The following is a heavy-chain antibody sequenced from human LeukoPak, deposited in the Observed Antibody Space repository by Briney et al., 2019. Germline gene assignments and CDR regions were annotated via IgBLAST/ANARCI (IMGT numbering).Heavy chain of an antibody. V-gene: IGHV3-13*01. CDR2: VGTVGDT. J-gene: IGHJ5*02. CDR3: VRGDVGFDP. CDR1: GFTFSTYD. D-gene: IGHD1-26*01. Sequence: AGSLRLSCAASGFTFSTYDMHWVRHATGKGLEWVSGVGTVGDTYYLGSVKGRFTISRDNAKNSLYLQMNSLKAGDTAVYYCVRGDVGFDPWGQGTLVTVSS.